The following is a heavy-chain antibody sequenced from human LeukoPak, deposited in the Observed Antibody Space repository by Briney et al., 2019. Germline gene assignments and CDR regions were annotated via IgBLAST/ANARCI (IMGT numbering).Heavy chain of an antibody. CDR1: GYTFTSYA. D-gene: IGHD2-2*01. V-gene: IGHV1-58*02. J-gene: IGHJ5*02. CDR2: IVVGSGNT. Sequence: SVKVSCKASGYTFTSYAMNWVRQARGQRLEWIGWIVVGSGNTNYAQKFQERVTITRDMSTSTAYMELSSLRSEDTAVYYCAREVDAAAAYNWFDPWGQGTLVTVSS. CDR3: AREVDAAAAYNWFDP.